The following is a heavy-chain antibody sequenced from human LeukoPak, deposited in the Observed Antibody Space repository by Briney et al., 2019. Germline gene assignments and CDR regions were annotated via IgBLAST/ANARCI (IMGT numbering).Heavy chain of an antibody. CDR2: IIPIFGTA. D-gene: IGHD6-13*01. Sequence: GASVKVSCKASGGTFSSYAISWVRQAPGQGLEWMGGIIPIFGTANYAQKFQGRVTITADESTSTAYMELSSLRSEDTAVYYCARQMPGIAAAGTPGGWYFDYWGREPWSPSPQ. CDR1: GGTFSSYA. J-gene: IGHJ4*02. CDR3: ARQMPGIAAAGTPGGWYFDY. V-gene: IGHV1-69*13.